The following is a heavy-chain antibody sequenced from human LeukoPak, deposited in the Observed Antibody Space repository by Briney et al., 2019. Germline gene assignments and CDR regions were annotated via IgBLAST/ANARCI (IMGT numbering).Heavy chain of an antibody. V-gene: IGHV5-51*01. CDR3: ASGMIVVVRPLGSHDAFDI. J-gene: IGHJ3*02. D-gene: IGHD3-22*01. Sequence: GESLKISCKGSGYSFTSYWIGWVRQMPGKGLEWMGIIYPGDSDTRYSPSFQGQVTISADKSISTAYLQWSSLKASDTAMYYCASGMIVVVRPLGSHDAFDIWGQGTMVTVSS. CDR1: GYSFTSYW. CDR2: IYPGDSDT.